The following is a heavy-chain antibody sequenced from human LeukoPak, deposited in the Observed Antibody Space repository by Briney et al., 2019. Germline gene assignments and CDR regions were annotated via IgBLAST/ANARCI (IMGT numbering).Heavy chain of an antibody. V-gene: IGHV4-34*01. CDR1: GGSFSGYY. CDR2: INHSGST. J-gene: IGHJ4*02. CDR3: ARKRRPLDY. Sequence: PSETLSLTCAVYGGSFSGYYWSWIRQPPGKGLEWIGEINHSGSTNYNPSLKSRVTISVDTSKNQSSLKLSSVTAADTAVYYCARKRRPLDYWGQGTLVTVSS.